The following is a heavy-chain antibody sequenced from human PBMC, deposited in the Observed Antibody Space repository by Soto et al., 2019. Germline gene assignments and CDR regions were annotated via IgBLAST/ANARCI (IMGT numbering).Heavy chain of an antibody. Sequence: QLQLQVSGPGLVKPSETLSLTCTVSGGSISSSSYYWGWIRQPPGKGLEWIGTIYYSGSTYYHPSLESRVTISVDTSKNQFSLKLSSVTAADTAVYYCARRPSGYGGIDYWGQGTLVTVSS. V-gene: IGHV4-39*01. D-gene: IGHD5-12*01. J-gene: IGHJ4*02. CDR3: ARRPSGYGGIDY. CDR2: IYYSGST. CDR1: GGSISSSSYY.